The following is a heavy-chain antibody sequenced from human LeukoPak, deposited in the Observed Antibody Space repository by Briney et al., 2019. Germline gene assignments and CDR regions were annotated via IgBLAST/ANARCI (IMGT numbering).Heavy chain of an antibody. CDR3: ARLEVRGVIGP. CDR1: GFSFSAYT. CDR2: INSGGDAT. J-gene: IGHJ5*02. V-gene: IGHV3-23*01. Sequence: GGSLRLSCAASGFSFSAYTMSWVRQAPGKGPEWVSAINSGGDATSYADSVRGRFTISRDNSKNMVYLQMNSLRAEDTAVYYCARLEVRGVIGPWGQGTLVTVSS. D-gene: IGHD3-10*01.